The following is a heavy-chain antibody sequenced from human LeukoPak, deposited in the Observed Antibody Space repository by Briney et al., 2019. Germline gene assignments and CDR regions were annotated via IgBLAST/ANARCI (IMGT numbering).Heavy chain of an antibody. CDR1: VGSISSSSYY. CDR2: IYYSGCT. CDR3: ASWGFSGSYYKNY. V-gene: IGHV4-39*01. Sequence: SETLSLTCSVSVGSISSSSYYWGCIPQPPGNGLDWIGSIYYSGCTYYNPSLNHRVSISVDTSKNQFSLKLSSVTAADTAVYYCASWGFSGSYYKNYWGQGTLVTVSS. D-gene: IGHD1-26*01. J-gene: IGHJ4*02.